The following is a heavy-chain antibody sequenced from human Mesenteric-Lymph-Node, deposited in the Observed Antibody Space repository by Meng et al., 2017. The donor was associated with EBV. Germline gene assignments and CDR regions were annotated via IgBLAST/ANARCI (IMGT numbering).Heavy chain of an antibody. CDR2: ISVDSGDT. CDR3: ARGGLSIDY. Sequence: QVQRVQSGAGVKKPGASVKVSCKTTGYTFTSYVIHWVRQAPGQRLEWMGWISVDSGDTNYAQKVRDRVTMTTDFSTNTAYMELRSLTSDDTAVYYCARGGLSIDYWGLGTLVTVSS. CDR1: GYTFTSYV. V-gene: IGHV1-3*01. D-gene: IGHD3-16*01. J-gene: IGHJ4*02.